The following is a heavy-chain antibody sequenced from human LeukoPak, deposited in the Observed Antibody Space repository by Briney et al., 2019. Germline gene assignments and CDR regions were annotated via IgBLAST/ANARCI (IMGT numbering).Heavy chain of an antibody. CDR1: GDSISRSNYY. V-gene: IGHV4-39*01. CDR2: IYYSGST. J-gene: IGHJ4*02. CDR3: ARRDRYSSGQFDH. D-gene: IGHD5-18*01. Sequence: SETLSLTCTVSGDSISRSNYYWGWIRQPPGKGLEWIGGIYYSGSTDYNPSLKSQVTMSVDTSKSQFSLKVNSVTAADTAVYYCARRDRYSSGQFDHWGQGTLVTVSS.